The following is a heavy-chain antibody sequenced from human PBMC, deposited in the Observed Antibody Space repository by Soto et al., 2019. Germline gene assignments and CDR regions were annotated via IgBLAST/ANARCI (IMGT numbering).Heavy chain of an antibody. CDR3: ARVESALEKIAVAGTLWFDP. CDR1: GFTFSDYY. CDR2: ISSSGSTI. J-gene: IGHJ5*02. Sequence: GGSLRLSCAASGFTFSDYYMSWIRQAPGKGLEWVSYISSSGSTIYYADSVKGRFTISRDNAKNSLYLQMNSLRAEDTAVYYCARVESALEKIAVAGTLWFDPWGQGTLVTVSS. V-gene: IGHV3-11*01. D-gene: IGHD6-19*01.